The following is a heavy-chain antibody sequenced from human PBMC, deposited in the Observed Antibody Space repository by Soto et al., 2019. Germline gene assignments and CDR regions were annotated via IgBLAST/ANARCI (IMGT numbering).Heavy chain of an antibody. CDR2: IIPIFGTA. J-gene: IGHJ6*02. CDR3: ARAWGYYDFWSGYYPRQPYYYYYGMDV. D-gene: IGHD3-3*01. Sequence: ASVKVSCKASGYTFTSYGISWVRQAPGQGLEWMGGIIPIFGTANYAQKFQGRVTITADESTSTAYMELSSLRSEDTAVYYCARAWGYYDFWSGYYPRQPYYYYYGMDVWGQGTTVTVSS. CDR1: GYTFTSYG. V-gene: IGHV1-69*13.